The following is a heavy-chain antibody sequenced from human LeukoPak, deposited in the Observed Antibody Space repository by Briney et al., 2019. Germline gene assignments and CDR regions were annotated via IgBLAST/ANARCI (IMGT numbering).Heavy chain of an antibody. CDR3: ASSYYDSSGYHLDY. Sequence: SETLSLTCTVSGGSISSYYWSWTRQPAGKGLEWIGRIYTSGSTNYNPSLKSRVTMSVDTSKNQFSLKLSSVTAADTAVYYCASSYYDSSGYHLDYWGQGTLVTVSS. J-gene: IGHJ4*02. D-gene: IGHD3-22*01. V-gene: IGHV4-4*07. CDR2: IYTSGST. CDR1: GGSISSYY.